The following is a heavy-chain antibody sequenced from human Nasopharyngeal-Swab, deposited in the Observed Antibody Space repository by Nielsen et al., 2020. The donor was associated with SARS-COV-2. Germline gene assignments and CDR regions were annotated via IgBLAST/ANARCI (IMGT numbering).Heavy chain of an antibody. Sequence: WIRQPPGKGLEWMGYIYYSGNTNYNPSLKSRLTISVDTSKNQFSLRLISVTAADTAVYYCAREDASPTAFFDSWGQGMPVTVSS. V-gene: IGHV4-59*01. J-gene: IGHJ4*02. D-gene: IGHD6-6*01. CDR3: AREDASPTAFFDS. CDR2: IYYSGNT.